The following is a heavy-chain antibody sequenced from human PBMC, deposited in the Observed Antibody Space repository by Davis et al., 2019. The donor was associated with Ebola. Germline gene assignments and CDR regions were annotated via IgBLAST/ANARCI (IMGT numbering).Heavy chain of an antibody. J-gene: IGHJ4*02. V-gene: IGHV3-30*03. CDR1: GFTFSSYG. CDR3: ARGEETTPDY. CDR2: ISYDGSNK. Sequence: PGGSLRLSCAASGFTFSSYGMHWVRQAPGKGLEWVAVISYDGSNKYYADSVKGRFTVSRDYSKNTLYLQMNSLRAEDTAVYYCARGEETTPDYWGQGTLVTVSS. D-gene: IGHD1-1*01.